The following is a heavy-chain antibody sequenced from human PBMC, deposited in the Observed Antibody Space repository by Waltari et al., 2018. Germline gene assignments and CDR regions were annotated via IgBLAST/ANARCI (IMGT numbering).Heavy chain of an antibody. J-gene: IGHJ6*03. Sequence: QLQLQESGPGLVKPSETLSLTCTVSGGSLSSSSYFWAWIRQPPGKGLEWIGSRYYSGSTYYNLSLKSRVTISVDRSTNQVSLKLTSVTAADTAVYFCAREVPRNGYIGLIYYYMDVWGKGTTVTVSS. CDR1: GGSLSSSSYF. CDR3: AREVPRNGYIGLIYYYMDV. CDR2: RYYSGST. V-gene: IGHV4-39*01. D-gene: IGHD5-12*01.